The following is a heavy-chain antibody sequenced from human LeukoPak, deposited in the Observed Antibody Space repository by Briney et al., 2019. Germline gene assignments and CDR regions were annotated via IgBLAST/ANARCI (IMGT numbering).Heavy chain of an antibody. CDR1: GFTVSSTY. CDR3: ARAPGVRYYYYMDV. D-gene: IGHD2-8*01. CDR2: IYSGGST. J-gene: IGHJ6*03. Sequence: PGGSLRLSCAASGFTVSSTYMSWVRQAPGKGLEWVSVIYSGGSTYYADSVKGRFTISRDNSKNTLYLQMNSLRAEDTALYYCARAPGVRYYYYMDVWGKGTTVTVSS. V-gene: IGHV3-53*01.